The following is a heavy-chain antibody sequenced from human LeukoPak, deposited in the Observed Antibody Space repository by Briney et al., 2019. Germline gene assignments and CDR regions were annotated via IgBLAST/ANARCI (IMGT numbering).Heavy chain of an antibody. Sequence: SETLSLTCSASGDSITSYSLSWLRQPPGRGLEWIGFVFHSGVTNYNPSLKSRVNLSLDTSKNQFSLKLKSVTAAYTASYVCATREDWFDPWGQGTLVTVSS. V-gene: IGHV4-59*12. CDR1: GDSITSYS. CDR2: VFHSGVT. CDR3: ATREDWFDP. J-gene: IGHJ5*02.